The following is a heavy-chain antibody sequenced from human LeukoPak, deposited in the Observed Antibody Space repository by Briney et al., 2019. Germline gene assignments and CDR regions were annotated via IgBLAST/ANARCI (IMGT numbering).Heavy chain of an antibody. Sequence: SETLSLTCTVSGGSISSGSYYWRWIRQPAGKGLEWIGRIYTSGSTNYNPSLKSRVTISVDTSKNQFSLKLSSVTAADTAVYYCARVRFGDGARFFDYWGQGTLVTVSS. V-gene: IGHV4-61*02. CDR3: ARVRFGDGARFFDY. J-gene: IGHJ4*02. D-gene: IGHD3-10*01. CDR2: IYTSGST. CDR1: GGSISSGSYY.